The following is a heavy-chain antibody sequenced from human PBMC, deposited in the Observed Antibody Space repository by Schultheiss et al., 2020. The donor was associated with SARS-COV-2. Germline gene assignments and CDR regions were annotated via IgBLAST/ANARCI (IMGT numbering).Heavy chain of an antibody. J-gene: IGHJ4*02. Sequence: SETLSLTCTVSGGSISSYYWSWIRQPPGKGLDPIGNIYFTGITKYNPSLKSRVTISIDTSKNQFSLKLGSVTAADTAVYYCARAARVEQLFSVRGGHLDYWGRGTQVTVSS. D-gene: IGHD3-10*01. CDR2: IYFTGIT. V-gene: IGHV4-59*01. CDR3: ARAARVEQLFSVRGGHLDY. CDR1: GGSISSYY.